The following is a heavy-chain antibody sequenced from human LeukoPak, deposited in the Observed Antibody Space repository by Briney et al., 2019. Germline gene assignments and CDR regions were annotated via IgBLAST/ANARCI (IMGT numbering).Heavy chain of an antibody. V-gene: IGHV5-51*01. Sequence: GESLKISCKGFGYSFTSYWIGWVRQMPGKGLKWIGIIYPGDSDPRYSPSFQGQVTISADTSISTAYLQWSSLKAPDSAMYYCVRHGLGSSWFGFDYWGQGTLVTVSS. CDR3: VRHGLGSSWFGFDY. J-gene: IGHJ4*02. CDR1: GYSFTSYW. D-gene: IGHD6-13*01. CDR2: IYPGDSDP.